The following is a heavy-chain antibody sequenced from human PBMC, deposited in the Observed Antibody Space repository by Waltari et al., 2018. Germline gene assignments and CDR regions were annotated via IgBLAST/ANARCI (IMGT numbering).Heavy chain of an antibody. Sequence: QLQLQESGPGLVKPSETLSLTCTVYGGYISSSSSYWGWIRQPPGKGLEWIGSIYYSGSTYYNPSLKSRVTISVDTSKNQFSLKLSSVTAADTAVYYCARHPAMTIMLWYFDLWGRGTLVTVSS. J-gene: IGHJ2*01. D-gene: IGHD2-8*01. V-gene: IGHV4-39*01. CDR1: GGYISSSSSY. CDR3: ARHPAMTIMLWYFDL. CDR2: IYYSGST.